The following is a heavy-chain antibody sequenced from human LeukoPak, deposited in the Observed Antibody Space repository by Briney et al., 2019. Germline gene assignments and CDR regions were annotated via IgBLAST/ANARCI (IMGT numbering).Heavy chain of an antibody. V-gene: IGHV3-21*01. D-gene: IGHD5-24*01. CDR2: ISSTSSYR. CDR1: GFTFSSYS. J-gene: IGHJ4*02. Sequence: GGSLRLSCAASGFTFSSYSMNWVRQAPGKGLEWVSCISSTSSYRYYAGSVKGRFTISRDNAKNSLYLQMNSLRAEDTAVYYYASSTDGYNLGTGGVDHWGQGTLVTVSS. CDR3: ASSTDGYNLGTGGVDH.